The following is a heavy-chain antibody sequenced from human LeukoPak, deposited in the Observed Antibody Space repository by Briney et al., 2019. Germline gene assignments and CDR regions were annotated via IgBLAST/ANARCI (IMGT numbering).Heavy chain of an antibody. D-gene: IGHD2-2*01. V-gene: IGHV3-53*01. J-gene: IGHJ4*02. CDR2: IYSGGST. Sequence: GGSLRLSCAASGFTVSSNYMRWVRQAPGKGLEWVSVIYSGGSTYYADSVKGRFTISRDNSKNTLYLQMNSLRAEDTAVYYCAKVGSRWSSFEYWGQGTLVTVSS. CDR1: GFTVSSNY. CDR3: AKVGSRWSSFEY.